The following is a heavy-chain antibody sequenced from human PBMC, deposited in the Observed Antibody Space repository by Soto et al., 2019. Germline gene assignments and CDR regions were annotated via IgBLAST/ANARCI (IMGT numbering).Heavy chain of an antibody. CDR1: GFTVSSNY. D-gene: IGHD6-6*01. J-gene: IGHJ6*02. V-gene: IGHV3-53*01. CDR3: ASAPVGSSPTYYYYYGMDV. CDR2: IYSGGST. Sequence: GGSLRLSCAASGFTVSSNYMSWVCQAPGKGLEWVSVIYSGGSTYYADSVKGRFTISRDNSKNTLYLQMNSLRAEDTAVYYCASAPVGSSPTYYYYYGMDVWGQGTTVTV.